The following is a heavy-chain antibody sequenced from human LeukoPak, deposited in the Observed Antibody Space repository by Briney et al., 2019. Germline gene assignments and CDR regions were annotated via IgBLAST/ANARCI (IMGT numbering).Heavy chain of an antibody. V-gene: IGHV3-21*01. J-gene: IGHJ4*02. CDR1: GFTFSSYS. Sequence: PGGSLRLSCAASGFTFSSYSMNWVRQAPGKGLEWVSSISSSSSYIYYADSVKGRFTISRDNAKNSLYLQMNSLRAEDTAVYYCARETRAATRLFGYWGQGTLVTVSS. D-gene: IGHD2-15*01. CDR2: ISSSSSYI. CDR3: ARETRAATRLFGY.